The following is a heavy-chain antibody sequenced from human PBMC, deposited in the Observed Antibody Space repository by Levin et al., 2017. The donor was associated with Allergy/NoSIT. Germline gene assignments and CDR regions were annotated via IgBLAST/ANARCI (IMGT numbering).Heavy chain of an antibody. V-gene: IGHV4-34*01. D-gene: IGHD6-19*01. CDR3: ARGKVGQWLPLWYFDL. CDR1: GGSFSGYY. Sequence: PGGSLRLSCAVYGGSFSGYYWSWIRQPPGKGLEWIGEINHSGSTNYNPSLKSRVTISVDTSKNQFSLKLSSVTAADTAVYYCARGKVGQWLPLWYFDLWGRGTLVTVSS. J-gene: IGHJ2*01. CDR2: INHSGST.